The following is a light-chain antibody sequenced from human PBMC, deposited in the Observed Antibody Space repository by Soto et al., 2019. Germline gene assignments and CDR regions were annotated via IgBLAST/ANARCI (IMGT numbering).Light chain of an antibody. CDR3: MQGVQMPPIT. CDR2: LAS. CDR1: QSLQHSNGYNY. Sequence: EIVMTQSPLSLSVTPGEPSSISFSSSQSLQHSNGYNYLDWYFQKPGQSPQLLIYLASNRASGVPVRFSGSGSGTDFTLNISRVEAEDVGLYYCMQGVQMPPITFGQGTRLEIK. V-gene: IGKV2-28*01. J-gene: IGKJ5*01.